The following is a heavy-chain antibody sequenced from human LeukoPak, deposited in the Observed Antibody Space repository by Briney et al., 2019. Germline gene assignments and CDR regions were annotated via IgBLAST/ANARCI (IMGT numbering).Heavy chain of an antibody. CDR3: AKDSGLPYYYDSYPGY. Sequence: PGGSLRLSCAASGFTFSSYGMHWVRQAPGKGLEWVAFIRYDGSNKYYADSVKGRFTISRDNSKNTLYLQMNSLRAEDTAVYYCAKDSGLPYYYDSYPGYWGQGTLVTVSS. V-gene: IGHV3-30*02. CDR2: IRYDGSNK. CDR1: GFTFSSYG. D-gene: IGHD3-22*01. J-gene: IGHJ4*02.